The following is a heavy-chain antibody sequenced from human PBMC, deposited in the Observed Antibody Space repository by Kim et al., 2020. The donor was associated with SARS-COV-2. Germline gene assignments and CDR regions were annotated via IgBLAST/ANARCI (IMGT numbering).Heavy chain of an antibody. V-gene: IGHV3-11*06. J-gene: IGHJ6*02. Sequence: KGRFTISRDNAKNSLYLQMNSLRAEDTAVYYCARDLPHGDYPYYYNGMDVWGQGTTVTVSS. D-gene: IGHD4-17*01. CDR3: ARDLPHGDYPYYYNGMDV.